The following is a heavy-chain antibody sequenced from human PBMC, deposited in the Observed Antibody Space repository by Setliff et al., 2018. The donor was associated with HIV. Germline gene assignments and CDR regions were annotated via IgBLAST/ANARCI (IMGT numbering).Heavy chain of an antibody. D-gene: IGHD3-10*01. Sequence: SETLSLTCSVSGVSISSYYWSWIRQPPGKGLEWIGYVDYNGRTDYSPSFKSRVSMSIDTSNDQFSLKLRSVTAADRAVYYCARLDDSGSYYENAFDVWGQGTTVTVSS. CDR2: VDYNGRT. V-gene: IGHV4-59*01. J-gene: IGHJ3*01. CDR1: GVSISSYY. CDR3: ARLDDSGSYYENAFDV.